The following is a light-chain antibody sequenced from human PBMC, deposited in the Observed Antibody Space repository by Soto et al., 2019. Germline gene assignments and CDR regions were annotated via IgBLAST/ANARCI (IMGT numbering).Light chain of an antibody. Sequence: QSALTQPRSVSGSPGQSVTISCTGTSSDVGGYNYVSWYQQHPGKAPKLMIYDVSKRPSGVPDRFSGSKSGKTASLTISGLLAEDEADYYCCSYAGSYTVVFGGGPKVTVL. CDR2: DVS. V-gene: IGLV2-11*01. CDR1: SSDVGGYNY. CDR3: CSYAGSYTVV. J-gene: IGLJ2*01.